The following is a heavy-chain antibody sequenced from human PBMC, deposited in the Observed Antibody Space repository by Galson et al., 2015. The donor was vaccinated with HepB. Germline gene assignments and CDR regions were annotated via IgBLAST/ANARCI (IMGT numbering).Heavy chain of an antibody. D-gene: IGHD4-17*01. CDR1: GYTFTGYY. CDR2: INPNSGGT. J-gene: IGHJ3*02. V-gene: IGHV1-2*04. Sequence: SVKVSCKASGYTFTGYYMHWVRQAPGQGLEWMGWINPNSGGTNYAQKFQGWVTMTRDTSISTAYMELSRLRSDDTAVYYCAWEDYGDYGGGAFDIWGQGTMVTVSS. CDR3: AWEDYGDYGGGAFDI.